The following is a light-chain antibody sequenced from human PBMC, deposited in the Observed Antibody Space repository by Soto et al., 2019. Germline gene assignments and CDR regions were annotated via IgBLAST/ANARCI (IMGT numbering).Light chain of an antibody. J-gene: IGLJ1*01. Sequence: QSALTQPASVSGSPGQSITISCTGTSSDVDGYNYVSWYQQHPGKAPKLMIFEVSNRPSGVSNRFSGSKSGNTASLTISGLQAEDEADYYCSSYTSSSTLYVFGTGTKVTV. V-gene: IGLV2-14*01. CDR3: SSYTSSSTLYV. CDR2: EVS. CDR1: SSDVDGYNY.